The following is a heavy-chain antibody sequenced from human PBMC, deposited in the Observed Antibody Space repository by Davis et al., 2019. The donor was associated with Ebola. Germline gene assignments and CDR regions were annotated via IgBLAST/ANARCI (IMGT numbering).Heavy chain of an antibody. V-gene: IGHV6-1*01. CDR3: AGNWGTNFDY. Sequence: SQTLSLTCAISGDSVSRNSVAWNWIRQSPSRGLEWLGRTYYRSKWSNDYAKSLKGRITINPDTSKNQFSLKLSSVTAADTAVYYCAGNWGTNFDYWGQGTLVTVSS. CDR1: GDSVSRNSVA. D-gene: IGHD7-27*01. CDR2: TYYRSKWSN. J-gene: IGHJ4*02.